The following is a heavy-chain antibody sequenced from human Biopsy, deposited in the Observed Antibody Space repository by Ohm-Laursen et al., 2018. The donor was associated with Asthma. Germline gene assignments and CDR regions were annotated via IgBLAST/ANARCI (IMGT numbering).Heavy chain of an antibody. Sequence: GSLRLSCTAYGFTVSSYRMNWVRQAPGKGLEWVSSISSSSSYIYYADSVKGRFTISRDNAKNSLYLQMNSLRAEDTAVYYCARVDTIFGVVIPIYYYYGMDVWGQGTTVTASS. V-gene: IGHV3-21*01. J-gene: IGHJ6*02. CDR3: ARVDTIFGVVIPIYYYYGMDV. CDR2: ISSSSSYI. D-gene: IGHD3-3*01. CDR1: GFTVSSYR.